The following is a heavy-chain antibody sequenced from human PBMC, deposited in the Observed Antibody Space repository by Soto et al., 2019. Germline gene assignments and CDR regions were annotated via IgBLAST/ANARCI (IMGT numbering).Heavy chain of an antibody. Sequence: GGSLRLSCAASAFTFSNYAMNWVRQAPGEGLEWISAIRGSGGSTYYADSVKGRFTISRDNSKNTLYLQMNSLRAEDTAVYYCAKDQYDYVWGSYRSYYFDYWGPGTLVTVSS. CDR1: AFTFSNYA. CDR2: IRGSGGST. D-gene: IGHD3-16*02. V-gene: IGHV3-23*01. CDR3: AKDQYDYVWGSYRSYYFDY. J-gene: IGHJ4*02.